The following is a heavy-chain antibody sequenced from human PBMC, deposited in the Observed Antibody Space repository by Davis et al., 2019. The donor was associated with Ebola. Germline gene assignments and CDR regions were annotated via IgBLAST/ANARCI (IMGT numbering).Heavy chain of an antibody. CDR2: ISGSGGST. CDR3: ARRGHIVVVVAAVDY. V-gene: IGHV3-23*01. CDR1: GFTFSSYA. D-gene: IGHD2-15*01. Sequence: GESLKISCAASGFTFSSYAMSWVRQAPGKGLEWVSAISGSGGSTYYADSVKGRFTISRDNSENTLYLQMNSLRAEDTAVYYCARRGHIVVVVAAVDYWGQGTLVTVSS. J-gene: IGHJ4*02.